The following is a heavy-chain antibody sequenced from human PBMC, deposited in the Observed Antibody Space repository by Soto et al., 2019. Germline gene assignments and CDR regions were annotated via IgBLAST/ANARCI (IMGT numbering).Heavy chain of an antibody. J-gene: IGHJ4*02. CDR2: IYYSGST. D-gene: IGHD5-12*01. CDR1: GGSISSYY. V-gene: IGHV4-59*01. CDR3: ARAYGGYADY. Sequence: SETLSLTCTVSGGSISSYYWSWIRQPPGKGLEWIGYIYYSGSTNYNPSLKSRVTISVGTSKNQFSLKLSSVTAADTAVYYCARAYGGYADYWGQGALVTVS.